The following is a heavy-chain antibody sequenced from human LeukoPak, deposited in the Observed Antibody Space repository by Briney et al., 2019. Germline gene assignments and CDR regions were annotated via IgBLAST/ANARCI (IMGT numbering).Heavy chain of an antibody. V-gene: IGHV4-59*11. D-gene: IGHD3-10*01. Sequence: SETLSLTCTVSGGSISSHYWSWIQQPPGNRLEWIGYIYYSGITNYNPSLKSRVTISVDTSKNQFSLKLSSVTAADTAVYYCARDILSYSYYMDIWGKGTTVTVSS. J-gene: IGHJ6*03. CDR3: ARDILSYSYYMDI. CDR2: IYYSGIT. CDR1: GGSISSHY.